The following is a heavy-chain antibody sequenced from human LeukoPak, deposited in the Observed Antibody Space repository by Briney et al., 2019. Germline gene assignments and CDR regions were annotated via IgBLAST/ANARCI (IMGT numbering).Heavy chain of an antibody. J-gene: IGHJ6*03. CDR1: GGSTSSNNW. V-gene: IGHV4-4*02. CDR2: IYHSGST. D-gene: IGHD3-3*01. CDR3: ARAPPGYDFWSGYYTGYYYYYMDV. Sequence: PSGTLSLTCAVSGGSTSSNNWWSWVRQSPGKGLEWIGEIYHSGSTNYNPSLKSRVTISVDKSKNQFSLKLSSVTAADTAVYYCARAPPGYDFWSGYYTGYYYYYMDVWGKGTTVTVSS.